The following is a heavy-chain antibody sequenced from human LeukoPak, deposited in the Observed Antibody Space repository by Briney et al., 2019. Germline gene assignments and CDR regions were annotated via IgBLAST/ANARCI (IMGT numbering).Heavy chain of an antibody. Sequence: GGSLRLSCAASGFTFSSYWMSWVGQAPGKGREGLANIKKDGREKFYVDSVKGRFTISRDNAKDSLYLQMRSLRAEDPAVYYCVRQAHDDFWRGSWRYYYYMDVWGKGITVTVSS. CDR1: GFTFSSYW. D-gene: IGHD3-3*01. CDR3: VRQAHDDFWRGSWRYYYYMDV. J-gene: IGHJ6*03. V-gene: IGHV3-7*01. CDR2: IKKDGREK.